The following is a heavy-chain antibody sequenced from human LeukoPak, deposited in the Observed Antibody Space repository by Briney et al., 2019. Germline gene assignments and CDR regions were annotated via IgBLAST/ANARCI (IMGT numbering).Heavy chain of an antibody. CDR3: AKVPDYDFWSGFLFDY. J-gene: IGHJ4*02. CDR2: ISSNGGST. V-gene: IGHV3-64*01. D-gene: IGHD3-3*01. Sequence: GGSLRLSCAASGFTFSSYGMHWVRQAPGKGLEYVSAISSNGGSTSYASSVKDRFTISRDNSKNTLYLQMNSLRAEDTAVYYCAKVPDYDFWSGFLFDYWGQGTLVTVSS. CDR1: GFTFSSYG.